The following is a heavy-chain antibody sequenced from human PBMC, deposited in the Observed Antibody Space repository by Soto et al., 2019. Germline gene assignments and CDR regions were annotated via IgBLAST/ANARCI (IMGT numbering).Heavy chain of an antibody. J-gene: IGHJ4*02. CDR1: GYTFNSYD. CDR3: ARAQNSYGTSGYRDFEY. D-gene: IGHD3-22*01. Sequence: ASVKVSCKASGYTFNSYDINWVRQAPGQGLEWMGGMNPNRGITGYAQKFQGRITMTRNTSIRTAYMELSSLRSEDTAVHYCARAQNSYGTSGYRDFEYWGQGTLVTVSS. CDR2: MNPNRGIT. V-gene: IGHV1-8*01.